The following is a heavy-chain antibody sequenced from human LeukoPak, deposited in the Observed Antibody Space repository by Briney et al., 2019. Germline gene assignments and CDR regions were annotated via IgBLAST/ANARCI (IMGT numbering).Heavy chain of an antibody. CDR3: TTDIPTRYCSGGSCYQT. V-gene: IGHV3-15*01. CDR1: GFTFSNAW. CDR2: IKSKIDGGTT. J-gene: IGHJ4*02. D-gene: IGHD2-15*01. Sequence: GGSLRLSCAASGFTFSNAWMTWVRQAPGKGLEWVGRIKSKIDGGTTDYAAPVKGRFTISGDDSKNTLNLQMNSLKSEDTAVYYCTTDIPTRYCSGGSCYQTWGQGTLVTVSS.